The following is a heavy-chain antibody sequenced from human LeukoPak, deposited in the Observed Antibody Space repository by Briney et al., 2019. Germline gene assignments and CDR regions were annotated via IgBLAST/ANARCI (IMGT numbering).Heavy chain of an antibody. CDR1: GFTFSSYW. V-gene: IGHV3-7*01. J-gene: IGHJ4*02. Sequence: PGGSLRLSCAASGFTFSSYWMSWVRQAPGKGLEWVANIKQDGSEKYYVDSVKGRFIISRDNARNSLYLQMSSLRVEDTAIYYCARLFGGVTTYDYWGQGAQVTVSS. CDR2: IKQDGSEK. D-gene: IGHD2-8*02. CDR3: ARLFGGVTTYDY.